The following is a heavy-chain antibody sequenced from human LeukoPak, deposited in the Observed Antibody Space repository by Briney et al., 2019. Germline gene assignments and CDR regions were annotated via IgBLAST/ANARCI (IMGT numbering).Heavy chain of an antibody. CDR2: IYYSGST. CDR1: GGSISSYY. Sequence: PSETLSLTCTVSGGSISSYYWSWIRQPPGKGLEWIGYIYYSGSTNYNPSLKSRVTISVDTSKNQFSLKLSSVTAADTAVYYCARRGGSSYYNWFDPWGQGTLVTVSS. D-gene: IGHD6-13*01. CDR3: ARRGGSSYYNWFDP. V-gene: IGHV4-59*08. J-gene: IGHJ5*02.